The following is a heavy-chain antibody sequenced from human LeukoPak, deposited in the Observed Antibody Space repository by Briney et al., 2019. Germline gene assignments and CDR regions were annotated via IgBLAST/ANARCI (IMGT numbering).Heavy chain of an antibody. CDR3: AREPMVRDFNWFDP. CDR1: GYAFTGYY. V-gene: IGHV1-2*06. D-gene: IGHD3-10*01. J-gene: IGHJ5*02. Sequence: ASVKVSCKASGYAFTGYYIHWVRQAPGQGLEWMGRINPNSGGTNYAQKFQGRVTMTRDTSISTAYMELSRLTSDDTAGYYCAREPMVRDFNWFDPWGQGTLVTVSS. CDR2: INPNSGGT.